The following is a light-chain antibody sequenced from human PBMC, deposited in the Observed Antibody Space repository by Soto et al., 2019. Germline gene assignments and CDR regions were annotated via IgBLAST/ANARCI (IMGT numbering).Light chain of an antibody. V-gene: IGKV3-15*01. Sequence: EIVMTQSPATLSVSPGERATLSCRASQSVRGNLAWYQQKPGQAPRLLIYGASTRATDIPARFSGSGSETEFTLTISSLQSEDFAIYYCQQYINWPLTFGGGTKVEFK. CDR1: QSVRGN. J-gene: IGKJ4*01. CDR3: QQYINWPLT. CDR2: GAS.